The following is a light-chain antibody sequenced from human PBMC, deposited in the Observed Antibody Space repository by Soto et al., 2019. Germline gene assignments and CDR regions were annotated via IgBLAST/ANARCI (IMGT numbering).Light chain of an antibody. CDR1: QSVSNN. CDR3: QQYNNWWT. CDR2: GAS. J-gene: IGKJ1*01. V-gene: IGKV3-15*01. Sequence: EIVMTQSPATLSVSPGERATLSCRASQSVSNNLAWYQKNPGKAPRLLIYGASTRATGIPARFSGSGSGTEFTLTISSLQSEDFAFYYCQQYNNWWTFGQGTRVDIK.